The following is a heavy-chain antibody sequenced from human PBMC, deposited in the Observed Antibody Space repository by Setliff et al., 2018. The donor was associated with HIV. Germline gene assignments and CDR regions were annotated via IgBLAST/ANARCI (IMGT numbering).Heavy chain of an antibody. Sequence: LRLSCAASGFTFNTYTMNWVRQAPGKGPEWVSVVSTRDDYTYFADSVKGRFTISRDNSKNTVFLQIKSPRAEDTTLYYCARSEGIAVAHDPKNYYYYGLDVWGQGTTVTVSS. J-gene: IGHJ6*02. D-gene: IGHD6-19*01. V-gene: IGHV3-23*01. CDR2: VSTRDDYT. CDR1: GFTFNTYT. CDR3: ARSEGIAVAHDPKNYYYYGLDV.